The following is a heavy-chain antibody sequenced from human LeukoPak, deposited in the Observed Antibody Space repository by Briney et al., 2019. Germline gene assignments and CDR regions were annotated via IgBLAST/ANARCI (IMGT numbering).Heavy chain of an antibody. Sequence: PSETLSLTCAVYGGSFSGYYWSWIRQPPGKGLEWIGEINHSGSTNYNPSLKSRVTISVDTSKNQFSLKLSSVTAADTAVYYCACGNAAARPGYFDYWGQGTLVTVSS. CDR3: ACGNAAARPGYFDY. CDR2: INHSGST. CDR1: GGSFSGYY. J-gene: IGHJ4*02. D-gene: IGHD6-6*01. V-gene: IGHV4-34*01.